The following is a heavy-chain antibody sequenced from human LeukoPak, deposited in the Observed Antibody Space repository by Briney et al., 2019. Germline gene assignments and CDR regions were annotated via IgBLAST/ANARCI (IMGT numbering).Heavy chain of an antibody. CDR2: IRYDGSNK. J-gene: IGHJ4*02. V-gene: IGHV3-30*02. Sequence: GGSLRLSCAASGFTFSSYSMNWVRQAPGKGLEWVAFIRYDGSNKYYADSVKGRFTISRDNSKNTVYLQMNSLRAEDTAVYYCAKGGSYRSQPYFDYWGQGTPVTVSS. CDR3: AKGGSYRSQPYFDY. D-gene: IGHD3-16*02. CDR1: GFTFSSYS.